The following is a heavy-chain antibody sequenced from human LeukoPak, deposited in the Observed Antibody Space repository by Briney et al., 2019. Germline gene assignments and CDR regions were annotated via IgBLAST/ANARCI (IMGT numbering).Heavy chain of an antibody. CDR1: GGSFSGYY. V-gene: IGHV4-34*01. D-gene: IGHD5-12*01. Sequence: SETLSLTCAVYGGSFSGYYWSWIRQPPGKGLEWIGEINHSGSTNYNPSLKSRVTISVDTSKNQFSLKPSSVTAADTAVYYCARGGIVATTFDYWGQGTLVTVSS. CDR3: ARGGIVATTFDY. J-gene: IGHJ4*02. CDR2: INHSGST.